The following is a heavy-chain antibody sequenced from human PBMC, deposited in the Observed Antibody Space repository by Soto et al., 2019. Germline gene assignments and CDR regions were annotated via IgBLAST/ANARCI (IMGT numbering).Heavy chain of an antibody. Sequence: SETLSLTCTVSGGSISSSSYYWGWIRQPPGKGLEWIGSIYYSGSTYYNPSLKSRVTISVDTSKNQFSLKLSSVTAADTAVYYCARHIPPFRPLKSRTQGIVVVPAAIGRFDPWGQGTLVTVSS. J-gene: IGHJ5*02. CDR2: IYYSGST. D-gene: IGHD2-2*01. CDR3: ARHIPPFRPLKSRTQGIVVVPAAIGRFDP. V-gene: IGHV4-39*01. CDR1: GGSISSSSYY.